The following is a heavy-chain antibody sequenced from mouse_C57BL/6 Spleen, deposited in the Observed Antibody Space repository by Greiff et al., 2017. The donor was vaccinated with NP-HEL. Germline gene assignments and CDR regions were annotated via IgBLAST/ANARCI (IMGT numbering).Heavy chain of an antibody. CDR2: IYPGDGDT. Sequence: QVQLQQSGAELVKPGASVKISCKASGYAFSSYWMNWVKQRPGKGLEWIGQIYPGDGDTNYNGKFKGKATLTADKSSSTAYMQRSSLTSEDSAVYFCARRDDYDAGYYFDYWGQGTTLTVSS. J-gene: IGHJ2*01. CDR3: ARRDDYDAGYYFDY. V-gene: IGHV1-80*01. D-gene: IGHD2-4*01. CDR1: GYAFSSYW.